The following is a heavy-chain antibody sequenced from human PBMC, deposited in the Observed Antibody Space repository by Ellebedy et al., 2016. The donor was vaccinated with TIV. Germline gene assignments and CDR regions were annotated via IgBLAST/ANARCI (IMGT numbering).Heavy chain of an antibody. D-gene: IGHD6-19*01. V-gene: IGHV3-74*01. CDR2: INRDGSSA. J-gene: IGHJ4*02. CDR3: ARGGRDQWLIDY. CDR1: GFTFSNYW. Sequence: PGGSLRLSCAASGFTFSNYWIHWVRHAPGKGLVWLSRINRDGSSANYADSVKGRFSISRDNSKNTLYVQMNSMRAEDTAVYYCARGGRDQWLIDYWGQGTLVTVSS.